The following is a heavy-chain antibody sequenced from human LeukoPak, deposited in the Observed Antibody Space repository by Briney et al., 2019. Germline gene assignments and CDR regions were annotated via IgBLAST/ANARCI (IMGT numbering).Heavy chain of an antibody. CDR2: FHITGST. CDR1: GDSISSYY. D-gene: IGHD3-10*01. Sequence: PSETLSLTCTVSGDSISSYYWSWIRQPAGKGLEWIGCFHITGSTTYNPSLKSRVSISVDTSRNQFSLKLRSVTAADTAVYYCASMSQPSGSFDLWGQGTLVTVSS. CDR3: ASMSQPSGSFDL. V-gene: IGHV4-4*07. J-gene: IGHJ4*02.